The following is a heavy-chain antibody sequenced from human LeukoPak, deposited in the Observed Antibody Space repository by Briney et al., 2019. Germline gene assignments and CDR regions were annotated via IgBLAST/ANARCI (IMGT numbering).Heavy chain of an antibody. CDR1: GGSISSSSYY. Sequence: PSETLSLTCTVSGGSISSSSYYWGWIRQPPGKGLEWIGSIYYSGSTYYNPSLKSRVTISVDTSKNQFSLKLGSVTAADTAVYYCARDNDMVRGAPFDYWGQGTLVTVSS. CDR3: ARDNDMVRGAPFDY. J-gene: IGHJ4*02. CDR2: IYYSGST. V-gene: IGHV4-39*02. D-gene: IGHD3-10*01.